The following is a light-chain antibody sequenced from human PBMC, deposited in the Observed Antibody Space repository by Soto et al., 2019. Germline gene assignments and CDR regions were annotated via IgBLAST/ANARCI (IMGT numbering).Light chain of an antibody. Sequence: HSALTQPASVSGSPGQSITISCTGTSGDVGTYNLVSWYQQHPGRAPKLIIFEVNKRPSGVSNRLSGSKSGNTASLAISGLQADDEADYHCCSYAGRSNVVCGGGTKLTVL. CDR1: SGDVGTYNL. CDR2: EVN. J-gene: IGLJ2*01. V-gene: IGLV2-23*02. CDR3: CSYAGRSNVV.